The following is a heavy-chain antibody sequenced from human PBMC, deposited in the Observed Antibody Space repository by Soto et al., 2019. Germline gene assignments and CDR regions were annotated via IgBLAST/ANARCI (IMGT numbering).Heavy chain of an antibody. V-gene: IGHV3-23*01. CDR3: ATDRDFWSGYYTGMDY. D-gene: IGHD3-3*01. CDR1: GFTFSSYA. CDR2: ISGSGGSI. Sequence: GGSLRLSCAASGFTFSSYAMSWVRQAPGKGLEWVSAISGSGGSIYYADSVKGRFTISRDNSRNTLYLQMNSLRAEDTAVYYCATDRDFWSGYYTGMDYWGQGTLVTVSS. J-gene: IGHJ4*02.